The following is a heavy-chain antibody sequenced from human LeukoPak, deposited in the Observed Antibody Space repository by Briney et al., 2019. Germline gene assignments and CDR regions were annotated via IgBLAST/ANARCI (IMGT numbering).Heavy chain of an antibody. CDR1: GGSISSGGYS. Sequence: SQTLSLTCAVSGGSISSGGYSWRWIRQPPGKGLEWIGYIYHSGSTYYNPSLKSRVTISVDRSKNQFSLKLSSVTAADTAVYYCAEGKYYFDYWGQGTLVTVSS. J-gene: IGHJ4*02. V-gene: IGHV4-30-2*01. CDR3: AEGKYYFDY. CDR2: IYHSGST.